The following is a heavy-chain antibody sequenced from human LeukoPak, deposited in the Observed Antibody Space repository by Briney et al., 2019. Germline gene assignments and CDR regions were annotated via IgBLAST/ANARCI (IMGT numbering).Heavy chain of an antibody. J-gene: IGHJ3*02. CDR2: IYHSGST. CDR3: ARRSSEDAFDI. CDR1: GGSISSGGYS. V-gene: IGHV4-30-2*01. Sequence: SETLSLTCAVSGGSISSGGYSWSWIRRPPGKGLEWIGYIYHSGSTYYNPSLKSRVTISVDTSKNQFSLKLSSVTAADTAVYYCARRSSEDAFDIWGQGTMVTVSS.